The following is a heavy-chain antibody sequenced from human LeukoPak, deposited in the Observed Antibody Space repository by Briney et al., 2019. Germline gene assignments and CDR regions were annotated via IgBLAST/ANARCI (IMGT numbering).Heavy chain of an antibody. CDR2: ISSSGSTI. CDR1: GFTFSSYA. Sequence: GGSLRLSCAASGFTFSSYAMHWVRQAPGKGLEWVSYISSSGSTIYYADSVKGRFTISRDNAKNSLYLQMNSLRAEDTAVYYCARARTYYYDSSGYYGYWGQGTLVTVSS. D-gene: IGHD3-22*01. CDR3: ARARTYYYDSSGYYGY. V-gene: IGHV3-48*04. J-gene: IGHJ4*02.